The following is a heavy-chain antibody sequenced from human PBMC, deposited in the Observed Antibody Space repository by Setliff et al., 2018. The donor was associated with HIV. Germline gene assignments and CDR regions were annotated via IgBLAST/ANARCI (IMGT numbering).Heavy chain of an antibody. V-gene: IGHV3-33*06. D-gene: IGHD6-19*01. J-gene: IGHJ3*02. CDR2: IWYDGGKK. CDR1: GFTFSTYA. CDR3: AKGLFRLRPDSLDI. Sequence: GGSLRLSCVASGFTFSTYAINWVRLAPGKGLEWVAVIWYDGGKKYYADSVKGRFTISRDDSKSTLYLQMNSLRAEDTAVYYCAKGLFRLRPDSLDIWGQGTLVTVSS.